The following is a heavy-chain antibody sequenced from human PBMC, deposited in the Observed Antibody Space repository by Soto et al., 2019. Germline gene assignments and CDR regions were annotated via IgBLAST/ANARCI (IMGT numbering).Heavy chain of an antibody. Sequence: QVQLVQSGAEVKKPGSSVKVSCTASGGTFSSYAISWVRQAPGQGLEWMGGIIPIFGTANYAQKFQGRVTMTADESTSTAYMELSSLRSEDTAVYYCARDPYEYQPHYDYYGMDVWGQGTTVTVSS. D-gene: IGHD2-2*01. CDR3: ARDPYEYQPHYDYYGMDV. CDR1: GGTFSSYA. J-gene: IGHJ6*02. CDR2: IIPIFGTA. V-gene: IGHV1-69*01.